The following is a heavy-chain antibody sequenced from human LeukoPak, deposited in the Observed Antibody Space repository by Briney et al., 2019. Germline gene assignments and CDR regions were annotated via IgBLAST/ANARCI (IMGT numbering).Heavy chain of an antibody. CDR3: GRGGAGLADY. Sequence: GGSLRLSCTVSGFTFSKYWMHWVRHAPGKGLVWVSRINPEETTINYADSVKGRFTISRGNAQSTLYLQMDSLRPEDSALYYCGRGGAGLADYWGPGTLVTVSS. V-gene: IGHV3-74*01. CDR1: GFTFSKYW. CDR2: INPEETTI. J-gene: IGHJ4*02. D-gene: IGHD1-26*01.